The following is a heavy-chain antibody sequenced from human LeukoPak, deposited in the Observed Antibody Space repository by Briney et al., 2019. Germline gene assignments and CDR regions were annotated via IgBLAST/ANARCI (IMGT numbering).Heavy chain of an antibody. Sequence: GGSLRLSCAASGFTVSSNYISWVRQAPGTGLKWVSVIYASGSSYYADSVKGRFSVSRDNSKNTVYLPMNTLRVEDTAVYYCSREVGSWGQGTLVTVSS. V-gene: IGHV3-66*01. J-gene: IGHJ5*02. CDR3: SREVGS. CDR2: IYASGSS. D-gene: IGHD1-26*01. CDR1: GFTVSSNY.